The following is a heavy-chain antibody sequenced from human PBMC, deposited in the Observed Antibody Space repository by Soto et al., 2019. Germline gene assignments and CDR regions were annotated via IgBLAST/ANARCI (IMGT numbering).Heavy chain of an antibody. J-gene: IGHJ5*02. V-gene: IGHV4-30-4*01. CDR1: GGSISSGDYY. CDR2: IYYSGST. Sequence: SETLSLTCTVSGGSISSGDYYWSWIRQPPGKGLEWIGYIYYSGSTYYNPSLKSRVTISVDTSKNQFSLKLSSVTAADTAVYYCAREYMVRGVTNWFDPWGQGTLVTVSS. CDR3: AREYMVRGVTNWFDP. D-gene: IGHD3-10*01.